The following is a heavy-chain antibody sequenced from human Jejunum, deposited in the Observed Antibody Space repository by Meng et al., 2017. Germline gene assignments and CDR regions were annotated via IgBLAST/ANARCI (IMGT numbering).Heavy chain of an antibody. Sequence: ASVKVSCKTSGYTFTDYHIHWMRQAPGQGLEWMGRLNPKNGATNYAPRFQGRFTMTREPSSDTVYMELTRLGSDDTAVYYCARDESFEGSVNYYDDTFDIWGQGTMVTVSS. CDR2: LNPKNGAT. D-gene: IGHD3-22*01. V-gene: IGHV1-2*06. J-gene: IGHJ3*02. CDR1: GYTFTDYH. CDR3: ARDESFEGSVNYYDDTFDI.